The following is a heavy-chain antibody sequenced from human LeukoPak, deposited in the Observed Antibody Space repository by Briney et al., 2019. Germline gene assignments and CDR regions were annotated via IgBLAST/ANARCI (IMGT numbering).Heavy chain of an antibody. CDR1: GYSISSGYY. CDR3: ARLNQNWQLDY. D-gene: IGHD1-1*01. CDR2: IDRSGST. J-gene: IGHJ4*02. V-gene: IGHV4-38-2*02. Sequence: PSETLSLTCTVSGYSISSGYYWGWIRQPPGKGLEWIGSIDRSGSTYYNPSFKSRGTISVDTSKNQFSLKLSSVTAADTAVYYCARLNQNWQLDYWGQGTLVTVSS.